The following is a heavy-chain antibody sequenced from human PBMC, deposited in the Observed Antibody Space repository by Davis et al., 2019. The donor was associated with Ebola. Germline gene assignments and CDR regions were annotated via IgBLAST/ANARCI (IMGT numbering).Heavy chain of an antibody. Sequence: ASVKVSCKASGYTFTSYGISWVRQAPGQGLEWMGWINPNSGGTNYAQKFQGRVTMTRDTSISTAYMELSRLRSDDTAVYYCARSRIAGAGWFDPWGQGTLVTVSS. CDR3: ARSRIAGAGWFDP. CDR1: GYTFTSYG. D-gene: IGHD6-19*01. V-gene: IGHV1-2*02. CDR2: INPNSGGT. J-gene: IGHJ5*02.